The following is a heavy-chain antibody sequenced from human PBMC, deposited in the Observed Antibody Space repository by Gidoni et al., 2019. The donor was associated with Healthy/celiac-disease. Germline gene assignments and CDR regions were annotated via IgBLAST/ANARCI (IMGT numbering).Heavy chain of an antibody. CDR2: IYYSGST. V-gene: IGHV4-39*01. D-gene: IGHD2-15*01. CDR3: ARFLGYSGFDP. Sequence: QLQLQESGPGLVKPSETLSLTCTVSGGSISSSSYYWGWIRQPPGKGLEWIGSIYYSGSTYYNPSLKSRVTISVDTSKNQFSLKLSSVTAADTAVYYCARFLGYSGFDPWGQGTLVTVSS. J-gene: IGHJ5*02. CDR1: GGSISSSSYY.